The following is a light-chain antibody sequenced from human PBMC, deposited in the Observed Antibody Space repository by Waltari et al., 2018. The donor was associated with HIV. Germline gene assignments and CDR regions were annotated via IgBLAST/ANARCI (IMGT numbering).Light chain of an antibody. V-gene: IGKV4-1*01. CDR2: WAS. CDR1: QSVLYSSNNENY. J-gene: IGKJ2*03. Sequence: DIVMTQSPDSLAVSLGERATINCKSSQSVLYSSNNENYLAWYQQNAGQPPKFLIYWASTRESGVPGRFSGSGSGTDFTLTISSLQAEDVAVYYCQQYYSTPYSFGQGTKLEIK. CDR3: QQYYSTPYS.